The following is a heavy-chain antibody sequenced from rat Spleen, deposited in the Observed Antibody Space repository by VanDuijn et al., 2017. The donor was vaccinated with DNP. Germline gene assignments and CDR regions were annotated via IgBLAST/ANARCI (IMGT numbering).Heavy chain of an antibody. V-gene: IGHV2-63*01. Sequence: QVQLKESGPGLVQPSQTLSLTCTVSGFSLTSYGVSWVRQPPGKGLEWMGRMRYNGDTSYNSVFKFRLSISRDTSKSQVFLKMNSLQTEDSAIYYCARGGGTYPDYFVMDVWGQGTSVTVSS. CDR3: ARGGGTYPDYFVMDV. CDR2: MRYNGDT. D-gene: IGHD4-3*01. J-gene: IGHJ4*01. CDR1: GFSLTSYG.